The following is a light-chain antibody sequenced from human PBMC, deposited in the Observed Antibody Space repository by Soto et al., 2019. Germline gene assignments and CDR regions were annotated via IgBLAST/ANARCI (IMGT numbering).Light chain of an antibody. J-gene: IGKJ5*01. V-gene: IGKV3-11*01. CDR1: QSVSSNY. Sequence: EILVTQSPGTLSLSPGERAALCWVAVQSVSSNYLAWYQQKPGQAPRLVIYGAFNRATGIPARFSGSGSGTDFTLTISSLEPEDFAVYYCQQRSNWPPFTFGQGTRLEI. CDR2: GAF. CDR3: QQRSNWPPFT.